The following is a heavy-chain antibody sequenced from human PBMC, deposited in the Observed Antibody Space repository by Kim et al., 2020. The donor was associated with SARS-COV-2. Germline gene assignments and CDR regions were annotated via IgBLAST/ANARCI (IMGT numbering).Heavy chain of an antibody. D-gene: IGHD1-26*01. Sequence: TPSFQGQDTISADKSINTAYLQWSSLKASDTAMYYCARHMGAATGDAFDIWGQGTMVTVSS. CDR3: ARHMGAATGDAFDI. V-gene: IGHV5-51*01. J-gene: IGHJ3*02.